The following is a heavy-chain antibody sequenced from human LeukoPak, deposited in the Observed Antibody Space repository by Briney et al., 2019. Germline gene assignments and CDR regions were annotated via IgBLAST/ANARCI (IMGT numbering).Heavy chain of an antibody. CDR2: ISGSGGST. J-gene: IGHJ4*02. CDR3: AKDRPTVVTRRHYFDY. Sequence: GGSLRLSCAASGFTFSSYAMSWVRQAPGKGLEWVSAISGSGGSTYYADSVKGRFTISRDNSKNTLYLQMNSLRAEDTAVYYCAKDRPTVVTRRHYFDYWGQGILVAVSS. D-gene: IGHD4-23*01. V-gene: IGHV3-23*01. CDR1: GFTFSSYA.